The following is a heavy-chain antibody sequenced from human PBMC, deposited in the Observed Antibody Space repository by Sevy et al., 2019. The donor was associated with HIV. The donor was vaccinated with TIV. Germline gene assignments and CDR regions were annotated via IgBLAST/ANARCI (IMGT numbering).Heavy chain of an antibody. J-gene: IGHJ6*02. CDR3: ARDIVAVVAATPYYYYGMDV. Sequence: GGSLRLSCAASGFTFSSYAMHWVRQAPGKGLEWVAVISYDGSNKCYADSVKGRFTISRDNSKNTLYLQMNSLRAEDTAVYYCARDIVAVVAATPYYYYGMDVWGQGTTVTVSS. CDR2: ISYDGSNK. CDR1: GFTFSSYA. V-gene: IGHV3-30*04. D-gene: IGHD2-15*01.